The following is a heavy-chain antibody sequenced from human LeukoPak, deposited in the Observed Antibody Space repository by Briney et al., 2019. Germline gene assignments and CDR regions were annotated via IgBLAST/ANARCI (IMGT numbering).Heavy chain of an antibody. CDR3: ASGSHPYYYYGMDV. CDR2: IYYSGST. Sequence: SQTLSLTCTVSGGSISSYYWSWIRQPPGKGLELIGYIYYSGSTNYNPSLKSRVTISVDTSKNQFSLKLSSVTAADTAVYYCASGSHPYYYYGMDVWGQGTTLTVSS. J-gene: IGHJ6*02. V-gene: IGHV4-59*08. CDR1: GGSISSYY.